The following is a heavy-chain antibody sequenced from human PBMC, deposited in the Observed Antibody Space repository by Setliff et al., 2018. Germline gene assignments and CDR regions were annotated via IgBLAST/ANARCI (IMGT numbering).Heavy chain of an antibody. D-gene: IGHD1-20*01. V-gene: IGHV1-69*06. J-gene: IGHJ4*02. Sequence: GASVKVSCKASGGTFSSYAISWVRQAPGQGLEWMRRIIPIFGTANYAQKFQGRVTITADKSTSTAYMELSSLRSEDTAVYYCARARSFNWIDIDYWGQGTLVTVSS. CDR3: ARARSFNWIDIDY. CDR2: IIPIFGTA. CDR1: GGTFSSYA.